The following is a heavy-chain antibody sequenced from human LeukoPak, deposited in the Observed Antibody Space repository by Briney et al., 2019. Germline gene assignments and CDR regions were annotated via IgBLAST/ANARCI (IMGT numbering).Heavy chain of an antibody. J-gene: IGHJ4*02. CDR2: IYSDGST. Sequence: PGGSLRLSCAASGFTVSSNYMSWVRQAPGKALEWVSVIYSDGSTYYADSVKGRFTISRDNSKNTLYLQMNSLRAEDTAVYYCARVNNGLWFGIDYWGQGTLVTVSS. D-gene: IGHD3-10*01. CDR3: ARVNNGLWFGIDY. V-gene: IGHV3-66*01. CDR1: GFTVSSNY.